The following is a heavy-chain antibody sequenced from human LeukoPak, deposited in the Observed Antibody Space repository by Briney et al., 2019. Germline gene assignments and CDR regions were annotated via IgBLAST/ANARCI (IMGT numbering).Heavy chain of an antibody. CDR3: AKVRKQWELLRGDFDY. CDR1: GFTFSSYA. Sequence: PGGSLRLSCEASGFTFSSYAMSWVRQAPGKGLEWVSAISGSGGGTYYADSVKGRFTISRDNSKNTLYLQMNSLRAEDTAVYYCAKVRKQWELLRGDFDYWGQGTLVTVSS. D-gene: IGHD1-26*01. CDR2: ISGSGGGT. V-gene: IGHV3-23*01. J-gene: IGHJ4*02.